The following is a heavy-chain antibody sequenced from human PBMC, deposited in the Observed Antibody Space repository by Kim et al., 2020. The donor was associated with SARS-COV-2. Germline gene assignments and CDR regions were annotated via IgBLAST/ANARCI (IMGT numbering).Heavy chain of an antibody. Sequence: SVKVSCKASGGTFSSYAISWVRQAPGQGLEWMGGIIPIFGTANYAQKFQGRVTITADESTSTAYMELSSLRSEDTAVYYCARVCGYYGSGSYWDYNWFDPWGQGTLVTVSS. V-gene: IGHV1-69*13. CDR2: IIPIFGTA. D-gene: IGHD3-10*01. CDR1: GGTFSSYA. CDR3: ARVCGYYGSGSYWDYNWFDP. J-gene: IGHJ5*02.